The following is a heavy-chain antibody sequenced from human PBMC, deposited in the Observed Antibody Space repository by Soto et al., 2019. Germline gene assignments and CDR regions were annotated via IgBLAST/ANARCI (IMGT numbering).Heavy chain of an antibody. J-gene: IGHJ4*02. CDR1: GFTFTNYA. CDR3: AKDRDDYRNYVFDY. CDR2: SSGSGSGGST. V-gene: IGHV3-23*01. Sequence: EVQLLESGGGLVQPGGSLRLSCAASGFTFTNYAMTWVRQAPGKGLEWVSISSGSGSGGSTNYADSVKGRFTISRDNSKNTLYLQTNSLRVEDTAVYYCAKDRDDYRNYVFDYWGQGTLVTVSS. D-gene: IGHD4-4*01.